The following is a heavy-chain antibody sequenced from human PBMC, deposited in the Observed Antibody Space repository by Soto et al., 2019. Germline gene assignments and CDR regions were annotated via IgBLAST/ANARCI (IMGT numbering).Heavy chain of an antibody. Sequence: QVQLVQSGAEVKKPGTSVKVSCKASGYIFSNYYMHWVRQAPGQGLEWMGVFNPSGDATHYAQSFQGRVSVTRDTSTSTVYIELSTLTSEETAVYYCARRGMSKIGFDTWGQGTMVTVSS. CDR1: GYIFSNYY. V-gene: IGHV1-46*01. CDR2: FNPSGDAT. J-gene: IGHJ3*02. D-gene: IGHD3-10*01. CDR3: ARRGMSKIGFDT.